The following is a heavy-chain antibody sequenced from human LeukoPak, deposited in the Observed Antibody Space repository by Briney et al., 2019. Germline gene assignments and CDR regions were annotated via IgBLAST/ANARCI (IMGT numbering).Heavy chain of an antibody. D-gene: IGHD3-16*01. Sequence: PGGSLRLSCAASGFTFSSYGMHWVRQAPGKGLEWVAFIRYDGSNKYYADSVKGRFTISRDNSKNTLYVQMNSLRAEDTAVYYCAKEDYDYVWGSLSAFDYWGQGTLVTASS. V-gene: IGHV3-30*02. CDR2: IRYDGSNK. CDR3: AKEDYDYVWGSLSAFDY. CDR1: GFTFSSYG. J-gene: IGHJ4*02.